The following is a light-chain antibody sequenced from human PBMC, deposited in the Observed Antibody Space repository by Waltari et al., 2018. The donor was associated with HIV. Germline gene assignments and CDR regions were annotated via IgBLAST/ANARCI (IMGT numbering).Light chain of an antibody. CDR2: KDT. CDR3: QSADSSGTVV. CDR1: ALLKQF. V-gene: IGLV3-25*03. J-gene: IGLJ3*02. Sequence: SYVLTQPLSVSVSPGQTANITCSGDALLKQFVYWYQKKPGLAPVLVIFKDTERPFVIPERFSGSSAGTNATLTISGAQTEDEADFYCQSADSSGTVVFGGGTKVTVL.